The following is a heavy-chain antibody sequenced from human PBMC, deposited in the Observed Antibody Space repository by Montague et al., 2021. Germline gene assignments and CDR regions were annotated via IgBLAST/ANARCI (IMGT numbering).Heavy chain of an antibody. V-gene: IGHV4-59*01. CDR2: IYYNGNT. CDR3: AREWGAFDS. Sequence: SETLSLTRTVSGGAISSFYWHWIRHSPGKGLEWIGEIYYNGNTKXDPSLKSRVTMSVDTSKNQFSLRLSSVTVADTAVYYCAREWGAFDSWGQGTLVTVSS. J-gene: IGHJ4*02. D-gene: IGHD3-16*01. CDR1: GGAISSFY.